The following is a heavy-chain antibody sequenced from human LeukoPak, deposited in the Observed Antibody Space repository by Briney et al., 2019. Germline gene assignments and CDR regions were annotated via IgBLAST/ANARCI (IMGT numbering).Heavy chain of an antibody. V-gene: IGHV3-74*01. CDR1: GFTFSRYW. Sequence: GGSLRLSCAASGFTFSRYWMHWVRQAPGEGLVWVSRINSDECTTTYADSVKGRFTISRDNAKNTPYLQMNSLRAEDTAVYYCTKDMGNNWVFDYWGQGTLVTVSS. D-gene: IGHD1-20*01. J-gene: IGHJ4*02. CDR2: INSDECTT. CDR3: TKDMGNNWVFDY.